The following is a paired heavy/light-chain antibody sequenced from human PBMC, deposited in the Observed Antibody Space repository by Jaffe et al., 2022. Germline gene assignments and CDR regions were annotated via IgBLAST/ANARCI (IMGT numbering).Light chain of an antibody. CDR1: NIGSKS. V-gene: IGLV3-21*02. CDR3: QVWDSSSDHPYV. CDR2: DDS. Sequence: SYVLTQPPSVSVAPGQTARITCGGNNIGSKSVHWYQQKPGQAPVLVVYDDSDRPSGIPERFSGSNSGNTATLTISRVEAGDEADYYCQVWDSSSDHPYVFGTGTKVTVL. J-gene: IGLJ1*01.
Heavy chain of an antibody. CDR2: IIPIFGTA. V-gene: IGHV1-69*05. CDR1: GGTFSSYA. CDR3: ARSRIDYYDSSGYLDY. J-gene: IGHJ4*02. D-gene: IGHD3-22*01. Sequence: QVQLVQSGAEVKKPGSSVKVSCKASGGTFSSYAISWVRQAPGQGLEWMGGIIPIFGTANYAQKFQGRVTITTDESTSTAYMELSSLRSEDTAVYYCARSRIDYYDSSGYLDYWGQGTLVTVSS.